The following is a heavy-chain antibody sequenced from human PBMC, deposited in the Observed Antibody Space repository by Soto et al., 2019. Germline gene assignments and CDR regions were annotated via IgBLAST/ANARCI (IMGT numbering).Heavy chain of an antibody. CDR1: GGSFPGYY. D-gene: IGHD6-13*01. CDR2: INQSGNT. CDR3: ARHHVRGRTIAGAAEF. V-gene: IGHV4-34*01. Sequence: QVQLQQWGAGLLKPSETLSLTCAVYGGSFPGYYWSWIRQPPGKGLEWIGEINQSGNTNYNPSLKSRVAIPVDTSKNQLSLNLSSVTAADTAMYYCARHHVRGRTIAGAAEFWGQGTLVTVSS. J-gene: IGHJ4*02.